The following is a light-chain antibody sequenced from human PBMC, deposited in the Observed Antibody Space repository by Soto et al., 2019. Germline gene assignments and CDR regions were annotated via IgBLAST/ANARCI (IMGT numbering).Light chain of an antibody. V-gene: IGKV1-5*01. J-gene: IGKJ1*01. CDR1: QSISSW. Sequence: DIQMTQSPSTLSASVGDRVTITCRASQSISSWLAWYQQKPGKAPKLLIYDASSLESGVPSRFSGSGSGTEFTLTISSLQPDDFATYYCQQYWTFGQGTRWIS. CDR3: QQYWT. CDR2: DAS.